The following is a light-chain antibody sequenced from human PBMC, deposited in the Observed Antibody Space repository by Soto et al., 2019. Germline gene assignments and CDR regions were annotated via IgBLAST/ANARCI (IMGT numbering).Light chain of an antibody. Sequence: DIVMTQSPLSLPVTPGEPASISSTSTQRCLSSNGYNYVDWYLQKPGQSPQLLIYLGSNRASGVPDRFGGSGSGTDFTLRITRVEAEDVGVYHCMQALQAPPTFGQGTKVDIK. CDR3: MQALQAPPT. J-gene: IGKJ1*01. V-gene: IGKV2-28*01. CDR2: LGS. CDR1: QRCLSSNGYNY.